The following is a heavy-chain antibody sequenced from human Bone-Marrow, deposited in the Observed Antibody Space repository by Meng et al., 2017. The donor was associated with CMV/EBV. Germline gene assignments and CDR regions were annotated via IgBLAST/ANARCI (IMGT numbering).Heavy chain of an antibody. J-gene: IGHJ5*02. CDR2: IYNSGGT. Sequence: IRQSPGKALEWIGYIYNSGGTNYNPTLKSRVTISVDTSKNQFSLKLTSVTTTDTAVYYCARDKGVKEKSYDVWRNSYVVGGRGWFDPWGQGTLVTVSS. V-gene: IGHV4-59*01. D-gene: IGHD3-3*01. CDR3: ARDKGVKEKSYDVWRNSYVVGGRGWFDP.